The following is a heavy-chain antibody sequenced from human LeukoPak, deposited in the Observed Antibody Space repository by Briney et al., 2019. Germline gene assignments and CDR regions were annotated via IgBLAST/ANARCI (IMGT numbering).Heavy chain of an antibody. D-gene: IGHD5-24*01. V-gene: IGHV3-23*01. CDR3: AKDGMATISYYFDY. CDR1: GFTFSSYA. J-gene: IGHJ4*02. Sequence: GGSLRLSCAASGFTFSSYAMSWVRQAPGKGLEWVSAIGGSGGSTYYADSVKGRFTISRDNSKNTLNLQMNSLGAEDTAVYYCAKDGMATISYYFDYWGQGTLVTVSS. CDR2: IGGSGGST.